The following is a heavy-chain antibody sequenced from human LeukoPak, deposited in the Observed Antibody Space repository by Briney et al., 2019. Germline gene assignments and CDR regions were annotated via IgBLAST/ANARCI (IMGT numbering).Heavy chain of an antibody. V-gene: IGHV1-18*01. D-gene: IGHD2-2*02. CDR2: ISAYNGNT. CDR1: GYTFTSYG. Sequence: ASVKVSCKASGYTFTSYGISWVRQAPGQGLEWMGWISAYNGNTNYAQKLQGRGTMTTDTSTSTAYMELRSLRSDDTAVYYCARASGIVVVPAAIIWGQGTLVTVSS. CDR3: ARASGIVVVPAAII. J-gene: IGHJ4*02.